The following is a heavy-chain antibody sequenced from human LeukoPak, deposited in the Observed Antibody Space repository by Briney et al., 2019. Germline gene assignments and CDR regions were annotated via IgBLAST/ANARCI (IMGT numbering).Heavy chain of an antibody. V-gene: IGHV4-38-2*02. CDR3: ARESPIGSGYYGVGNWFDP. J-gene: IGHJ5*02. Sequence: TSETLSLTCTVSGYSISSGYYWGWIQQPPGKGLEWIGSIYHSGSTYYNPSLKSRVTISVDTSKNQFSLKLSSVTAADTAVYYCARESPIGSGYYGVGNWFDPWGQGTLVTVSS. CDR2: IYHSGST. CDR1: GYSISSGYY. D-gene: IGHD3-3*01.